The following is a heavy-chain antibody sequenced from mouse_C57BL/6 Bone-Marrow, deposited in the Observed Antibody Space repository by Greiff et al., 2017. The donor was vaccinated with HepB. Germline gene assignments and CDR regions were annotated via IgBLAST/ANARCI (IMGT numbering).Heavy chain of an antibody. J-gene: IGHJ3*01. CDR1: GYTFTSYW. V-gene: IGHV1-55*01. Sequence: QVQLKQPGAELVKPGASVKMSCKASGYTFTSYWITWVKQRPGQGLEWIGDIYPGSGSTNYNEKFKSKATLTVDPSSSTAYMQLSSLTSEDSAVYYCARGKPPPGFAYWGQGTLVTVSA. CDR3: ARGKPPPGFAY. CDR2: IYPGSGST. D-gene: IGHD2-1*01.